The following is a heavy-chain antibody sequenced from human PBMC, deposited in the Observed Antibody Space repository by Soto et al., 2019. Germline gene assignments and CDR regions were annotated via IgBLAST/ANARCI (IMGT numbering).Heavy chain of an antibody. CDR1: GYTFNIYG. D-gene: IGHD1-7*01. CDR3: ARELSALGTIDF. J-gene: IGHJ4*02. CDR2: ISPYNDNK. Sequence: GASVKVSCKASGYTFNIYGISWVRQAPGQGLEWMGWISPYNDNKKYAQNLQGRVTMTTDTSTSTAYMELRSPRSDDTAVYYCARELSALGTIDFWGQGTLVTVPS. V-gene: IGHV1-18*01.